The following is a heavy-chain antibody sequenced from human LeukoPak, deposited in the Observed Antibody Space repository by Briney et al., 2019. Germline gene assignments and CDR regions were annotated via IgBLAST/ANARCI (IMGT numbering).Heavy chain of an antibody. J-gene: IGHJ4*02. CDR2: ISSSGSTI. Sequence: GGSLRLSCVASGFTFDTYAMGWVRQAPGKGLEWVSYISSSGSTIYYADSVKGRFTISRDNAKNSLYLQMNSLRAEDTAVYYCARSDFGVVSAFDYWGQGTLVTVSS. CDR3: ARSDFGVVSAFDY. V-gene: IGHV3-11*01. CDR1: GFTFDTYA. D-gene: IGHD3-3*01.